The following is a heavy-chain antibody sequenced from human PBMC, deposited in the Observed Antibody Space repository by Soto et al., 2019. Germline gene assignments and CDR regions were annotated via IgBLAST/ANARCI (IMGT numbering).Heavy chain of an antibody. CDR3: ARGVSYYYGSGSLDV. V-gene: IGHV4-34*01. D-gene: IGHD3-10*01. J-gene: IGHJ6*02. CDR1: GGSFSVYY. Sequence: PSETLSLTCAVYGGSFSVYYWSWIRQPPGKGLEWIGEINHSGSTNYNPSLKSRVTISVDTSKNQFSLKLSSVTAADTAVYYCARGVSYYYGSGSLDVWGQGTTVTVSS. CDR2: INHSGST.